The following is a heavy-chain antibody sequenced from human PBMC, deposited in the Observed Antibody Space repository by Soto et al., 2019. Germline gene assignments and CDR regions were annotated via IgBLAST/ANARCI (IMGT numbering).Heavy chain of an antibody. V-gene: IGHV3-48*01. J-gene: IGHJ4*02. CDR1: GFTFSSYS. CDR2: ISSSSSTI. D-gene: IGHD2-2*01. Sequence: EVQLVESGGGLVQPGGSLRLSCAASGFTFSSYSMNWVRQAPGKGLEWVSYISSSSSTIYYADSVKGRFTISRDNAKNSLYLQMNSLRAEDTAVYYCARDAEYCSSTSCYLAYFDDWGQGTLVTVSS. CDR3: ARDAEYCSSTSCYLAYFDD.